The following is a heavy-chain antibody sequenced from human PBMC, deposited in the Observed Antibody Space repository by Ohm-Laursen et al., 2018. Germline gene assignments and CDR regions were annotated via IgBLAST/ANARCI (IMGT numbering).Heavy chain of an antibody. CDR2: ISYGGSNT. CDR3: AKDRRYTYGSFDY. D-gene: IGHD5-18*01. V-gene: IGHV3-30*18. J-gene: IGHJ4*02. CDR1: GFTFSSHG. Sequence: SLRLSCTASGFTFSSHGMHWVRQAPGKGLEWMAVISYGGSNTYYGDSVKGRFTISRDNSKNTLYLQMNSLRVEDTAIYYCAKDRRYTYGSFDYWGQGTLVAVSS.